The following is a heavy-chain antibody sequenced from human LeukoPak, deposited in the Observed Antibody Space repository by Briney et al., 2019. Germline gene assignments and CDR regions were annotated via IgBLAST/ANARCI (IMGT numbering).Heavy chain of an antibody. D-gene: IGHD3-10*01. CDR2: IYYSGST. V-gene: IGHV4-31*03. J-gene: IGHJ4*02. CDR3: AREGSGSYFDY. Sequence: TLSLTCTVSGGSISSGGYYWSWIRQHPGKGLEWIGYIYYSGSTYYNPSLKSRVTTSVDTSKNQFSLKLSSVTAADTAVYYCAREGSGSYFDYWGQGTLVTVSS. CDR1: GGSISSGGYY.